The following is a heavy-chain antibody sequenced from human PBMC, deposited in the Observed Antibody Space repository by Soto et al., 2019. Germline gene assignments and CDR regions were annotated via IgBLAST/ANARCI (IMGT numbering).Heavy chain of an antibody. CDR1: GGTFSSYA. CDR3: AREYYYDSSGYSWFDP. Sequence: SVKVSCKASGGTFSSYAISWVRQAPGQGLEWMGGIIPIFGTANYAQKFQGRVTITADESTSTAYMELSSLRSEDTAVYYCAREYYYDSSGYSWFDPWGQGTLVTVSS. CDR2: IIPIFGTA. D-gene: IGHD3-22*01. V-gene: IGHV1-69*13. J-gene: IGHJ5*02.